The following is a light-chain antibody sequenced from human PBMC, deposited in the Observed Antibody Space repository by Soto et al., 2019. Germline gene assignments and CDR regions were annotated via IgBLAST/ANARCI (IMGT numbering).Light chain of an antibody. J-gene: IGKJ1*01. V-gene: IGKV1-5*03. CDR2: KAS. CDR1: QSIKSW. CDR3: QQCYSYWT. Sequence: DIPMTQSPSTLSASVGDRVTITCRASQSIKSWLAWYQQKPGEAPKLLIYKASSLESGVPSRFSGSGSGTEFTLTISSLQPDDFATYFCQQCYSYWTFGQGTKVEI.